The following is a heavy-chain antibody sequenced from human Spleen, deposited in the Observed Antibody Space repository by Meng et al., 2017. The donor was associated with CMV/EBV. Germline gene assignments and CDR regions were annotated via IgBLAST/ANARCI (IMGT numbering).Heavy chain of an antibody. CDR1: GYSISSGYY. Sequence: SETLSLTCTVSGYSISSGYYWGWIRQPPGKGLEWIGSIYYSGSTYYNPSLKSRVTISVDTSNNQFSLKLNSVTAADTAVYYCASNVWFGELKDYWGQGTLVTVSS. D-gene: IGHD3-10*01. J-gene: IGHJ4*02. V-gene: IGHV4-38-2*02. CDR3: ASNVWFGELKDY. CDR2: IYYSGST.